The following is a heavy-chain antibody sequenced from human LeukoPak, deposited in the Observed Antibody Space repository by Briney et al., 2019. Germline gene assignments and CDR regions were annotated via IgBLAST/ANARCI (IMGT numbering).Heavy chain of an antibody. CDR3: ARYTIFGVVPFDP. D-gene: IGHD3-3*01. V-gene: IGHV4-39*07. CDR1: GGSISSSSYY. Sequence: ASETLSLTCTVSGGSISSSSYYWGWIRQPPGKGLEWIGSIYYSGSTYYNPSLKSRVTISVDTSKNQFSLKLSSVTAADTAVYYCARYTIFGVVPFDPWGQGTLVTVSS. J-gene: IGHJ5*02. CDR2: IYYSGST.